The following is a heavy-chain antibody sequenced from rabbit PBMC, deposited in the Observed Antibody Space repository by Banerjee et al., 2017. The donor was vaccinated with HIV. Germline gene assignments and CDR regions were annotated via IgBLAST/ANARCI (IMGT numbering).Heavy chain of an antibody. CDR3: ARGALGTGYGDATFNF. D-gene: IGHD6-1*01. V-gene: IGHV1S45*01. CDR2: INSNTGNT. Sequence: QEQLEESGGDLVKPEGSLTLTCTASGFSFSSNYWLCWVRQASGKGLEWIACINSNTGNTVYVSWAKGRFTISKTSSTTLTLQMTSLTAADTATYFCARGALGTGYGDATFNFWGPVTLVTVS. CDR1: GFSFSSNYW. J-gene: IGHJ6*01.